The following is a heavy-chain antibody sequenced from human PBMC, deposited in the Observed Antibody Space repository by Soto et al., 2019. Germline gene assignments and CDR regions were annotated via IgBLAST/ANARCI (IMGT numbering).Heavy chain of an antibody. D-gene: IGHD1-26*01. V-gene: IGHV6-1*01. J-gene: IGHJ4*02. Sequence: SQTLSLTCGISGDSVSSNSAAWYWLRQSPSRGLEWLGRTYYRSKWYNDYAVSVESRITINPDTSKNHFSLQLNFVTPEDTAVYFCARGEQYSGRIFDYWGQGTLGTVS. CDR1: GDSVSSNSAA. CDR2: TYYRSKWYN. CDR3: ARGEQYSGRIFDY.